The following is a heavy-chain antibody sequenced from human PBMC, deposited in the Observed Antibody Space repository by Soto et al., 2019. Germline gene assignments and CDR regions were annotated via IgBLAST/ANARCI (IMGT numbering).Heavy chain of an antibody. V-gene: IGHV4-61*01. D-gene: IGHD3-9*01. CDR3: ARTTAVPNTLRSRYFFDF. Sequence: SGALSLPCSLSGGSVRNKTYYWSWIRQGRGKRLEWIGYVYSSPTTNYTPSLKSRVTISIDMSKNQFSLRLSSVTAADTALYYCARTTAVPNTLRSRYFFDFWGQGTLVTVSS. CDR1: GGSVRNKTYY. J-gene: IGHJ4*02. CDR2: VYSSPTT.